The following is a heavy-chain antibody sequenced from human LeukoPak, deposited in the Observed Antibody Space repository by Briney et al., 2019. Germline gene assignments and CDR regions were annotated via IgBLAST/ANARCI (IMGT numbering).Heavy chain of an antibody. CDR2: IKSDGSYT. J-gene: IGHJ4*02. D-gene: IGHD1-1*01. Sequence: GGSLRLSCAASGFTFSSYAMHWVRQAPGKGLVWVSRIKSDGSYTSYADFVKGRFTISRDNAKNTLYLQMNSLRAEDTAVYYCARDLGYNSLDYWGQGSLVTVSS. V-gene: IGHV3-74*01. CDR1: GFTFSSYA. CDR3: ARDLGYNSLDY.